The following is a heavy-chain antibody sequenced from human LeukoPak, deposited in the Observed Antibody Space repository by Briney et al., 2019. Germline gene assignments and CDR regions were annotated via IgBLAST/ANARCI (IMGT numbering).Heavy chain of an antibody. D-gene: IGHD2-15*01. J-gene: IGHJ5*02. CDR1: GGSFSGYY. CDR3: ASLSEYCSAGSCYLGWFDP. Sequence: PSETLSLTCAVYGGSFSGYYWSWIRQPPGKGLEWIGEINHSGSTNYNPPLKSRVTMSVDTSKNQFSLKLNSVTAADTAVYYCASLSEYCSAGSCYLGWFDPWGQGTLVTVSS. CDR2: INHSGST. V-gene: IGHV4-34*01.